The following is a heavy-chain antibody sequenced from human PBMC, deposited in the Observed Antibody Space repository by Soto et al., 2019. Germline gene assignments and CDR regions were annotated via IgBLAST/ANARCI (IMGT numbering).Heavy chain of an antibody. CDR1: GYTFTSYA. CDR2: INAGNGNT. D-gene: IGHD3-16*01. Sequence: ASVKVSCKASGYTFTSYAMHWVRQAPGQRLEWMGWINAGNGNTKYSQKFQGRVTITRDTSASTAYMELSSLRPEDTAVYYCARDLLLRYYYYYMDVWGKGTTVTVSS. CDR3: ARDLLLRYYYYYMDV. J-gene: IGHJ6*03. V-gene: IGHV1-3*01.